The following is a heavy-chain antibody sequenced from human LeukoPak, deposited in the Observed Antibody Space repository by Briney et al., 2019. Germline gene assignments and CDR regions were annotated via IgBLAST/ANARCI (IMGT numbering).Heavy chain of an antibody. CDR2: IYYSGST. V-gene: IGHV4-59*01. D-gene: IGHD2-8*01. Sequence: SETLSLTCTVSGGSISSYYWSWIRQPPGKGLEWIGYIYYSGSTNYNPSLKSRVTISVDTSKNQFSLKLSSVTASDTAVYYCARAALSTNDAFDIWGQGTMVTVSS. J-gene: IGHJ3*02. CDR1: GGSISSYY. CDR3: ARAALSTNDAFDI.